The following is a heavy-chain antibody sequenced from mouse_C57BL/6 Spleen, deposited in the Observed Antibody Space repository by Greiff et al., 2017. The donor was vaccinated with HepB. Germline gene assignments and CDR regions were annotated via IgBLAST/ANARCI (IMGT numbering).Heavy chain of an antibody. CDR1: GYTFTSYW. CDR2: IDPSDSYT. V-gene: IGHV1-69*01. J-gene: IGHJ3*01. D-gene: IGHD2-1*01. CDR3: ARSYYGNYVAY. Sequence: QVQLQQPGAELVMPGASVKLSCKASGYTFTSYWMHWVKQRPGQGLEWIGEIDPSDSYTNYNQKFKGKSTLTVDKSSSTAYMQLSSLTSEDSAVYYCARSYYGNYVAYWGQGTLVTVSA.